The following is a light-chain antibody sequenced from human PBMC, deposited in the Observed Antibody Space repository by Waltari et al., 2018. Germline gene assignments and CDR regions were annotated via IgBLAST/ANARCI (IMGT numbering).Light chain of an antibody. Sequence: DIQMTQSPSSLSASVGDRVTITCQASQDLTNSLHWYQQKSGKAPQLLIYDASNLETGVPSRFSGSGSGTDFTFTISSLQPEDVATYYCQQNGHPTLTFGGGTKVEIK. V-gene: IGKV1-33*01. CDR1: QDLTNS. CDR3: QQNGHPTLT. CDR2: DAS. J-gene: IGKJ4*01.